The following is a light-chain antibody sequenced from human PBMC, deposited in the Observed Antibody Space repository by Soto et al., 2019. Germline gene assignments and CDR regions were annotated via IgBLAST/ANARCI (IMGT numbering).Light chain of an antibody. CDR1: SSNIGSNY. J-gene: IGLJ1*01. CDR2: RNN. V-gene: IGLV1-47*01. CDR3: AAWDDSLSGYV. Sequence: QSVRHRPASGYGVAGRRVSISCTESSSNIGSNYVYWYQQLPGTAPKLLIYRNNQRPSGVPDRFSGSKSGTSASLAISGLRSEDEADYYCAAWDDSLSGYVFGTGTKVTV.